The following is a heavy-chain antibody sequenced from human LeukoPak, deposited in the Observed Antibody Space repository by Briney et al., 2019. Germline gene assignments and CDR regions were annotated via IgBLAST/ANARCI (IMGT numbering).Heavy chain of an antibody. V-gene: IGHV4-31*03. CDR2: IYYSGST. J-gene: IGHJ6*02. Sequence: SETLSLTCTVSGGSISSGGYYWSWIRQRPGKGLEWIGYIYYSGSTYYNPSLKSRVTISVDTSKNQFSLKLSSVTAADTAVYYGARDRHGDYDIGHYYGMDVWGQGTTVTVSS. CDR1: GGSISSGGYY. CDR3: ARDRHGDYDIGHYYGMDV. D-gene: IGHD4-17*01.